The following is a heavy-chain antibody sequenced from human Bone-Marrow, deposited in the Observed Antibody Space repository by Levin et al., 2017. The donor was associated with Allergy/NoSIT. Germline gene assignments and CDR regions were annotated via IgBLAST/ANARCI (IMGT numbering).Heavy chain of an antibody. CDR3: SGYFYYHYGMDV. Sequence: PGESLKISCAASGFTFNRYAMTWVRQAPGEGLEWVSGISADGGSTYYADSVKGRFTISRDNSRNTVYLQMNSLRGEDTASYYCSGYFYYHYGMDVWGQGTTVAVSS. V-gene: IGHV3-23*01. J-gene: IGHJ6*02. D-gene: IGHD1-26*01. CDR2: ISADGGST. CDR1: GFTFNRYA.